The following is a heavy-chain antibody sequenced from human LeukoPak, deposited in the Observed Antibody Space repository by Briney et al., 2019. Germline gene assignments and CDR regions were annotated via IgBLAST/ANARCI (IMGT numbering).Heavy chain of an antibody. CDR3: ARGPRTSGSYYNGDY. CDR1: GFTFSSYW. J-gene: IGHJ4*02. D-gene: IGHD3-10*01. CDR2: ISTDGTTI. V-gene: IGHV3-74*01. Sequence: PGGSLRLSCAASGFTFSSYWMHWARQAPGKGLVWVSRISTDGTTINYADSVKGRFTISRDNAKNTLYLQMNSLTAEDTAMYYCARGPRTSGSYYNGDYWGQGTLVTVSS.